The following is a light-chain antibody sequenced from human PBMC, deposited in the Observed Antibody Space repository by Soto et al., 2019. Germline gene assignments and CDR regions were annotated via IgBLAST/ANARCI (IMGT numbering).Light chain of an antibody. CDR2: DSS. CDR3: QQYGISPPT. V-gene: IGKV3D-20*01. CDR1: DTITSNY. Sequence: ETVLTQSPATLSLSPGERATLSCGASDTITSNYLAWYQRRPGLAPRLVIYDSSTRATGIPDRFSSSGSGTDFTLTISRLEPEDFAIYYCQQYGISPPTFGQGTKLEIK. J-gene: IGKJ2*01.